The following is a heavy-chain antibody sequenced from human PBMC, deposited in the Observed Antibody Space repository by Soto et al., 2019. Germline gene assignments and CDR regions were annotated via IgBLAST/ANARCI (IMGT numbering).Heavy chain of an antibody. Sequence: ASVKVSCKASGYTFTSYGISWVRQAPGQGLEWMGWISAYNGNTNYAQKLQGRVTMTTDTSTSTAYMELRSLRSDDTAVYYCARDVSRLLRWDAFDIWGQGTMVTVSS. J-gene: IGHJ3*02. D-gene: IGHD3-16*01. V-gene: IGHV1-18*01. CDR2: ISAYNGNT. CDR1: GYTFTSYG. CDR3: ARDVSRLLRWDAFDI.